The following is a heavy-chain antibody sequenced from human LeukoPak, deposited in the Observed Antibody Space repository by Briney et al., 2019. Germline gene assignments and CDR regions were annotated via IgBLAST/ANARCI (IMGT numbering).Heavy chain of an antibody. CDR1: GYTFTSYD. V-gene: IGHV1-8*01. CDR2: MNPNSGNT. Sequence: GASVKVSCKASGYTFTSYDINWVRQATGQGLEWMGWMNPNSGNTGYAQKFQGRVTMTRNTSTSTAYMELSSLRPEDTAVYYCARGLSNRYYYGSGSYRTNDAFDIWGQGTMVTVSS. D-gene: IGHD3-10*01. J-gene: IGHJ3*02. CDR3: ARGLSNRYYYGSGSYRTNDAFDI.